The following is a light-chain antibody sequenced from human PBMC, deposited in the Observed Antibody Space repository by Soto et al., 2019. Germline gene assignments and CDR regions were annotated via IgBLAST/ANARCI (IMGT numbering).Light chain of an antibody. J-gene: IGKJ2*01. V-gene: IGKV3-20*01. CDR2: GAS. CDR1: QSVSSSH. CDR3: QQYGSSPMYT. Sequence: DIVLTQSPGTLSLSPGERATLSCRASQSVSSSHLAWYQQKPGQAPRLLIYGASSRATGIPARFSGSGSGTDFTLSISRQEPEDFAVYYCQQYGSSPMYTFGQGTKLEIK.